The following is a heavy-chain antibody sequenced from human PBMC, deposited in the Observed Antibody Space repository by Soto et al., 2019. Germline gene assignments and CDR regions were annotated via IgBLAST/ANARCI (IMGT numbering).Heavy chain of an antibody. J-gene: IGHJ4*02. V-gene: IGHV3-7*01. CDR2: IKQDGSEK. CDR1: GFTVRSDW. D-gene: IGHD6-19*01. Sequence: LRLDRAAAGFTVRSDWMTWGRQAPGKGLEWVANIKQDGSEKYYVDSVKGRFTISRDNAKNSLYLQMNSLRAEDTAVYYCARELRSSGLAYWGQGTLVPVSS. CDR3: ARELRSSGLAY.